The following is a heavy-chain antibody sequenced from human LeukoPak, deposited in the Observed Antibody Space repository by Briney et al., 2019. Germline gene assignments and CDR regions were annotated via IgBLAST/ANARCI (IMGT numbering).Heavy chain of an antibody. CDR3: ARTPAIRRITIFGVVTPYYFDY. CDR2: MNPNSGNT. CDR1: GYTFTSYD. D-gene: IGHD3-3*01. V-gene: IGHV1-8*01. J-gene: IGHJ4*02. Sequence: ASVKVSCKASGYTFTSYDINWGRQATGQGLEWMGWMNPNSGNTGYAQKFQGRVTMTRNTSISTAYMELSSLRSEDTAVYYCARTPAIRRITIFGVVTPYYFDYWGQGTLVTVSS.